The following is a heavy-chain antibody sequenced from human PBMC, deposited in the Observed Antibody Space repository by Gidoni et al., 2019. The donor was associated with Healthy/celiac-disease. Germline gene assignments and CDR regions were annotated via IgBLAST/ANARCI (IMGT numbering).Heavy chain of an antibody. CDR1: GFTFSSYA. D-gene: IGHD3-3*01. V-gene: IGHV3-30-3*01. CDR3: ASSESYYDFWSGYYTEGWFDP. Sequence: QVQLVESGGGVVQPGRSLRLSCAASGFTFSSYAIHWVRQAPGKGLEWVAVISYDGSNKYYADSVKGRFTISRDNSKNTLYLQMNSLRAEDTAVYYCASSESYYDFWSGYYTEGWFDPWGQGTLVTVSS. J-gene: IGHJ5*02. CDR2: ISYDGSNK.